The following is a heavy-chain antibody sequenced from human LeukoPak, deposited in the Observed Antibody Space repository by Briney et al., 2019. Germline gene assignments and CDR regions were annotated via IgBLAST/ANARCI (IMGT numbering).Heavy chain of an antibody. J-gene: IGHJ6*02. CDR1: GGSFSGYY. D-gene: IGHD4-17*01. CDR2: INHSGST. Sequence: SETLSLTCAVYGGSFSGYYWSWIRQPPGKGLEWIGEINHSGSTNYNPSLKSRVTISVDTSKNQFSLKLSSVTAADTAVYYCARLSTYLETTEEAPPVPYYYYYGMDVWGQGTTVTVSS. V-gene: IGHV4-34*01. CDR3: ARLSTYLETTEEAPPVPYYYYYGMDV.